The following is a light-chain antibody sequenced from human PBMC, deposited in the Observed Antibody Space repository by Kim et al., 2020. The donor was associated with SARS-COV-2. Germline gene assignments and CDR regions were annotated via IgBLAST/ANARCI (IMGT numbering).Light chain of an antibody. CDR3: QTWGTGIHVV. CDR2: LNSDGSH. Sequence: SVKRTCTLSSGHSSYAIAWHQQQAEKGPRYLMKLNSDGSHSKGDGIPARFSGSSSGAERYLTISSLQSEDEADYYFQTWGTGIHVVFGGGTQLTVL. V-gene: IGLV4-69*01. CDR1: SGHSSYA. J-gene: IGLJ2*01.